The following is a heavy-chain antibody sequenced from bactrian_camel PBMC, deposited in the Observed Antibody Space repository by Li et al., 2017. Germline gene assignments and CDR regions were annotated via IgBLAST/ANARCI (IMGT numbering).Heavy chain of an antibody. Sequence: QLVESGGGSVQVGGSLRLSCVASGDTIGRYCMGWFRQAPGEEREGVAAILLRGDDTAYADAVKGRFTISQDATKNSIDLEMNSLKPDDMAVYYCAATGQMLSVAGCRTQGTQVTVS. CDR2: ILLRGDDT. J-gene: IGHJ4*01. CDR1: GDTIGRYC. D-gene: IGHD1*01. V-gene: IGHV3-3*01.